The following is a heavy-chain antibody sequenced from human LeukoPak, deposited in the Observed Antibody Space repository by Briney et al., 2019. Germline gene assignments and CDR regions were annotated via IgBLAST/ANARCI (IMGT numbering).Heavy chain of an antibody. J-gene: IGHJ4*02. CDR2: INHSGST. D-gene: IGHD4-23*01. CDR3: ALQTDYGGNDY. CDR1: GGSFSGYY. Sequence: SETLSLTCAVYGGSFSGYYWSWIRQPPGKGLEWIGEINHSGSTNYNPSLKSRVTISVDTSKNQFSLKLSSVTAADTAVYYCALQTDYGGNDYWGQGTLVTVSS. V-gene: IGHV4-34*01.